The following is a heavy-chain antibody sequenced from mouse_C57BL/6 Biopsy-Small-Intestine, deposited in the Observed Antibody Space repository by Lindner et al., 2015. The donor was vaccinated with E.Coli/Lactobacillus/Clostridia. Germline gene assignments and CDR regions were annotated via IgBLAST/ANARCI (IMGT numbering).Heavy chain of an antibody. V-gene: IGHV1-82*01. CDR3: ARGGSYSNYRYFDV. J-gene: IGHJ1*01. Sequence: VQLQESGPELVKPGASVKISCKASGYAFSRSWMNWVKQRPGKGLEWIGRISPGDGDTYYNGKFKGKATLTADKSSSTAYMQLSSLTSEDSAVYFCARGGSYSNYRYFDVWGAGTTVTVSS. D-gene: IGHD2-5*01. CDR1: GYAFSRSW. CDR2: ISPGDGDT.